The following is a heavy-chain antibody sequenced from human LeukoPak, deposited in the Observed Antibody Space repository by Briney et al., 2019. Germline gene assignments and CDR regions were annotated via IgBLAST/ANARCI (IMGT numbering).Heavy chain of an antibody. J-gene: IGHJ6*02. D-gene: IGHD2-15*01. CDR2: ISSSGSTI. V-gene: IGHV3-11*01. CDR3: AREVRYCSGGSCYYYYGMDV. CDR1: GFTFSNFW. Sequence: GGSLRLSCTASGFTFSNFWMGWVRQAPGKGLEWVSYISSSGSTIYYADSVKGRFTISRDNAKNSLYLQMNSLRAEDTAVYYCAREVRYCSGGSCYYYYGMDVWGQGTTVTVSS.